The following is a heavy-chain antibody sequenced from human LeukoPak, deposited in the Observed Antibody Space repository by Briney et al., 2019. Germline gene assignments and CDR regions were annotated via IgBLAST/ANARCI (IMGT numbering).Heavy chain of an antibody. J-gene: IGHJ4*02. Sequence: SETLSLACSVSGGSISSYYWNWIRQPPGKGLEWIGYIFYSGRTTYNPSLKSRVTISVDTSKNQFSLRLSSVTAADTAVYYCARGQKYRSGYTVTELGPGYFDNWGQGTLVTVSS. V-gene: IGHV4-59*01. D-gene: IGHD5-18*01. CDR3: ARGQKYRSGYTVTELGPGYFDN. CDR2: IFYSGRT. CDR1: GGSISSYY.